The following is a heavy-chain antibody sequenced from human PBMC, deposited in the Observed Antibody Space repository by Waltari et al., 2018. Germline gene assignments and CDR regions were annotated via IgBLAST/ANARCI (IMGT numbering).Heavy chain of an antibody. CDR2: IYTSGST. CDR3: ARSGVTGEIIGGYYYMDV. V-gene: IGHV4-4*07. J-gene: IGHJ6*03. Sequence: QVQLQESGPGLVKPSETLSLTCTVSGGSISSYYWSWIRQPAGKGLEWIGRIYTSGSTNYTPSLKSRVTMSVDTSKNQFSLKLSSVTAADTAVYYCARSGVTGEIIGGYYYMDVWGKGTTVTVSS. CDR1: GGSISSYY. D-gene: IGHD3-3*01.